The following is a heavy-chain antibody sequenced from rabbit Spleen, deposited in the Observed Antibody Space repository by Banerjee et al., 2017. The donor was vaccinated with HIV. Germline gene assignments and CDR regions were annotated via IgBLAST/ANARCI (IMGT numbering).Heavy chain of an antibody. D-gene: IGHD1-1*01. V-gene: IGHV1S40*01. CDR3: ARDISSSFSSYGMDL. CDR2: IAGGTSAFT. CDR1: GVSFSANSY. J-gene: IGHJ6*01. Sequence: QSLEESGGDLVKPGASLTLTCTASGVSFSANSYMCWVRQAPGKGLEWIACIAGGTSAFTYSATWAKGRFTISKTSSTTVTLQMTSLTAADTATYFCARDISSSFSSYGMDLWGPGTLVTVS.